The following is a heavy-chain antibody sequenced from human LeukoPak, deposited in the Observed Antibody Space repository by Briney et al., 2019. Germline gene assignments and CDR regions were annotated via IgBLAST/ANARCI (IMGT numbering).Heavy chain of an antibody. D-gene: IGHD3-3*01. CDR1: GFTFRNFG. J-gene: IGHJ6*04. V-gene: IGHV3-30*03. CDR2: VSCDGKIT. CDR3: ARDRERFLDV. Sequence: PGESLRLSCAASGFTFRNFGMHWVRQAPGKGLEWVAVVSCDGKITHYADSVKGRFTIGRDNTQNTLYLQMNSLRAEDTAVYYCARDRERFLDVWGKGTTVTVSS.